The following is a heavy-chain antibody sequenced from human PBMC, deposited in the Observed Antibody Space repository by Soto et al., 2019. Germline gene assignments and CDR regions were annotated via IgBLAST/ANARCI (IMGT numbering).Heavy chain of an antibody. J-gene: IGHJ6*03. V-gene: IGHV4-59*12. CDR2: IYYTGST. CDR3: ARVSPPLANFYYYYMDV. CDR1: GGSISSYY. D-gene: IGHD1-7*01. Sequence: SETLSLTCTVSGGSISSYYWSWIRQPPGKGLEWIGYIYYTGSTYYNPSLKSRVTISVDTSKNQFSLKLSSVTAADTAVYYCARVSPPLANFYYYYMDVWGKGTTVTVSS.